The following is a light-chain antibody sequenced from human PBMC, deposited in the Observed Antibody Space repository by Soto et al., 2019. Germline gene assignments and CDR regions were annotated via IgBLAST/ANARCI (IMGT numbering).Light chain of an antibody. CDR1: QDISTL. J-gene: IGKJ4*01. CDR3: QQADSFLLT. Sequence: IQMTQSPSSVSASIGDTVTITCRASQDISTLLAWYQQKPGKAPKLLIYGASTLESGVPSRFSGRGSGTDFTLTISSLQPEDFETSFCQQADSFLLTLGGGTKGDSK. CDR2: GAS. V-gene: IGKV1D-12*01.